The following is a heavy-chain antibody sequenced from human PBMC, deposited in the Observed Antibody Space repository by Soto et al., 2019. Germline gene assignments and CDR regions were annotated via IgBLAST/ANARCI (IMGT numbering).Heavy chain of an antibody. Sequence: GGSLRLSCAASGFTVSSNYTSWVRQAPGKGLEWVSVIYSGGSTYYADSVKGRFTISRDNSKNTLYLQMNSLRAEDTAVYYCAIEGEGIAAAKMYYYYGMDVWGQGTTVTVSS. J-gene: IGHJ6*02. CDR1: GFTVSSNY. D-gene: IGHD6-13*01. CDR2: IYSGGST. CDR3: AIEGEGIAAAKMYYYYGMDV. V-gene: IGHV3-53*01.